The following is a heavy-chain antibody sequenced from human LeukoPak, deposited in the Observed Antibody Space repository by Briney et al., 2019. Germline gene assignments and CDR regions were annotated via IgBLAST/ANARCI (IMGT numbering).Heavy chain of an antibody. Sequence: GGSLRLSCAASGFTFSSYAMSWVRQALGKGLEWVSAISGSGGSTYYADSVKGRFTISRDNSKNTLHLQMNSLRAEDTAVYYCAMVRGVTPLFDYWGQGTLVTVSS. CDR2: ISGSGGST. V-gene: IGHV3-23*01. J-gene: IGHJ4*02. CDR3: AMVRGVTPLFDY. D-gene: IGHD3-10*01. CDR1: GFTFSSYA.